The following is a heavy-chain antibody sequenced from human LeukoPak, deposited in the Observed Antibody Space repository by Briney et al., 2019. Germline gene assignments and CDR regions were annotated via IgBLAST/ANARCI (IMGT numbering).Heavy chain of an antibody. V-gene: IGHV3-48*01. J-gene: IGHJ4*02. CDR2: ISSSSSTI. Sequence: GGSLRLSCAASGFTFSNSWMNWVRQAPGKGLEWVSYISSSSSTIYYADSVKGRFTISRDNAKNSLYLQMNSLRAEDTAVYYCARSYYDFWSGYSSFDYWGQGALVTVSS. CDR3: ARSYYDFWSGYSSFDY. D-gene: IGHD3-3*01. CDR1: GFTFSNSW.